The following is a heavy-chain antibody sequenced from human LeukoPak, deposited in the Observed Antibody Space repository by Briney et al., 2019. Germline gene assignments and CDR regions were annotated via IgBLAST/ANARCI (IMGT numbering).Heavy chain of an antibody. V-gene: IGHV3-23*01. CDR1: GFTFSNFA. CDR3: ARPYYSNYYYYGMDV. J-gene: IGHJ6*02. D-gene: IGHD4-11*01. Sequence: PGGSLRLSCAASGFTFSNFAMTWVRQAPGKGLEWVSRTSGSGGSAYYADSVKGRFTISRDNSKNTLYLQMNSLRVEDTAVYYCARPYYSNYYYYGMDVWGQGTTVTVSS. CDR2: TSGSGGSA.